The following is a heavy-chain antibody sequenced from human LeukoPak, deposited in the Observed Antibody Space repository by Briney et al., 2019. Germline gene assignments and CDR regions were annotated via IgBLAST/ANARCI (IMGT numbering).Heavy chain of an antibody. Sequence: GASVKVSCKXSGGTFSSQTINWVRQAPRGGLEWMGRIIPVFGVADYAQKFQGRVTITMDEPTSTGYMELSSLTFDDTAVYYCARGHYGSGFWGQGTLVIVSS. CDR2: IIPVFGVA. J-gene: IGHJ4*02. D-gene: IGHD3-10*01. CDR3: ARGHYGSGF. CDR1: GGTFSSQT. V-gene: IGHV1-69*05.